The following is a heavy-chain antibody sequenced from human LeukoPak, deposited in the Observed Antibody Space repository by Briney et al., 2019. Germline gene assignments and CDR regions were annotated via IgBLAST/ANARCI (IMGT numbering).Heavy chain of an antibody. V-gene: IGHV3-33*01. CDR3: ARELFSSGSCPDG. D-gene: IGHD3-10*01. CDR2: IWSDGSNK. CDR1: GFTFSYYA. J-gene: IGHJ4*02. Sequence: GRSLRLSCSASGFTFSYYAIHWVRQAPGKGLEWVALIWSDGSNKYYADSVKGRITISRDNSKNTVYLQMNSLRAEVTAVYYCARELFSSGSCPDGWGQGTLVTVSS.